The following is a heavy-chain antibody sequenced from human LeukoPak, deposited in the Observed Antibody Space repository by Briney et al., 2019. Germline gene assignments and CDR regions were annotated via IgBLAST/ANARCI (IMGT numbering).Heavy chain of an antibody. D-gene: IGHD3-10*02. Sequence: SETLSLTCTISGGSISLYYWNWIRQPAGKGLEWIGLLHPSGSTTYNPSLESRVTISLDTSNNQFSLNLTSVTAADTAVYYCATMFGASSDFDHWGQGILVTVSS. V-gene: IGHV4-4*07. CDR1: GGSISLYY. CDR2: LHPSGST. J-gene: IGHJ4*02. CDR3: ATMFGASSDFDH.